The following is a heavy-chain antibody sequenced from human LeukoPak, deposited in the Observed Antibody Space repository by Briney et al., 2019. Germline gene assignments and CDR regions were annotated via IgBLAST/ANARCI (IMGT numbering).Heavy chain of an antibody. V-gene: IGHV3-21*01. J-gene: IGHJ4*02. D-gene: IGHD3-22*01. Sequence: GGSLRLSCAASGFTFSSYSMNRVRQAPGKGLEWVSSISSSSSYIYYADSVKGRFTISRDNAKNSLYLQMNSLRAEDTAVYYCARDFTYYYDSSGFLYYFDYWGQGTLVTVSP. CDR1: GFTFSSYS. CDR3: ARDFTYYYDSSGFLYYFDY. CDR2: ISSSSSYI.